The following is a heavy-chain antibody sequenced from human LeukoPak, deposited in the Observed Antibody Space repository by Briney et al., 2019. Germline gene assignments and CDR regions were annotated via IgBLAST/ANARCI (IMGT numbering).Heavy chain of an antibody. CDR2: IYPGDSDT. CDR3: ARGPTPYYFAY. CDR1: GYSFTTYW. Sequence: GESLKISCKGSGYSFTTYWIGWVRQMPGKGLEWMGIIYPGDSDTRYSPSFQGQVTISADKSISTAYLQWSSLKASDSAVYFCARGPTPYYFAYWGQGTLVTVSS. V-gene: IGHV5-51*01. J-gene: IGHJ4*02.